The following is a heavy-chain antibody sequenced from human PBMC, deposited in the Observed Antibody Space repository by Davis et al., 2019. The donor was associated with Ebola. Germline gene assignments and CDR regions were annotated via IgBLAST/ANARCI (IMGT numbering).Heavy chain of an antibody. CDR3: ARDTRQDS. J-gene: IGHJ4*02. CDR2: ISYDGSNK. Sequence: GESLKISCAASGFTFSSYAMHWVRQAPGKGLEWVAVISYDGSNKYYADSVKGRFTISRDNSKNTLYLQMNSLRAEDTAVYYCARDTRQDSWGQGTLVTVSS. CDR1: GFTFSSYA. V-gene: IGHV3-30*04.